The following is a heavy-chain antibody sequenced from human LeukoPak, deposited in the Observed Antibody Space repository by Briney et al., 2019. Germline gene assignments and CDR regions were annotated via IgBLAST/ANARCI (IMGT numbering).Heavy chain of an antibody. Sequence: GRSLRLSCATSGFTFSSYAMSWVRQAPGKGLEWVSTTSASGGSTYYADSVKGRFTISRDNSKNTLYLQMNSLRAEDTAVYYCAKDDSSGYGYYYYYMDVWGKGTTVTISS. CDR2: TSASGGST. CDR1: GFTFSSYA. CDR3: AKDDSSGYGYYYYYMDV. D-gene: IGHD3-22*01. V-gene: IGHV3-23*01. J-gene: IGHJ6*03.